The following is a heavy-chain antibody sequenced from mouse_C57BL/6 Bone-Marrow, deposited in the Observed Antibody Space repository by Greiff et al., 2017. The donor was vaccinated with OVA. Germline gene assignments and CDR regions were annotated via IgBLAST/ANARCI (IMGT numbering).Heavy chain of an antibody. D-gene: IGHD2-5*01. CDR2: MSSGSSTI. V-gene: IGHV5-17*01. J-gene: IGHJ2*01. CDR3: ARYSNFDY. CDR1: GFTFSDYG. Sequence: EVKLVESGGGLVQPGGSLKLSCAASGFTFSDYGMHWVRQAPEKGLEWVAYMSSGSSTIYYADTVKGRFTISRDNAKNTLFLQMTSLRSEDTAMYYCARYSNFDYWGQGTTLTVSS.